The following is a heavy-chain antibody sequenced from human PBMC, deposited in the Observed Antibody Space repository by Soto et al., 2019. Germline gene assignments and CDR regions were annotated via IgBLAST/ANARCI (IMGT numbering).Heavy chain of an antibody. V-gene: IGHV4-4*02. Sequence: QVQLQESGPGLVKPSGTLSLTCAVSGGSISTSNWWSWVRQPPGKGLEWIGEVYRTGSTNYNPSLGRRLTISVGKSKDPFPLKPASVAAADTAVYYCARARATIAAAAIFDCWGQGTLVTVSS. CDR1: GGSISTSNW. CDR3: ARARATIAAAAIFDC. J-gene: IGHJ4*02. D-gene: IGHD6-13*01. CDR2: VYRTGST.